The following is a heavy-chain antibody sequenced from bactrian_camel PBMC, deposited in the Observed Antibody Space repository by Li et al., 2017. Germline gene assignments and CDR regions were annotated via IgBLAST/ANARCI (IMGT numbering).Heavy chain of an antibody. CDR3: AARPVEHVWAAARCFPGSRSRASGY. D-gene: IGHD8*01. V-gene: IGHV3S53*01. CDR2: IDYTGRT. J-gene: IGHJ6*01. Sequence: VQLVESGGGAVEAGRSLRISCAVTGRLRDNWNMGWFREAPGKEREALATIDYTGRTSYADSVKGRFTASRDNARNTFYLQMNNLKREDTAVYYCAARPVEHVWAAARCFPGSRSRASGYWAQGTQVTVS. CDR1: GRLRDNWN.